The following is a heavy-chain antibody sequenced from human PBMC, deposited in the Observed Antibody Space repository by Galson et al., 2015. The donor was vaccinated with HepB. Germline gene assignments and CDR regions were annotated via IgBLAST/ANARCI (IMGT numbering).Heavy chain of an antibody. CDR3: ARDGDKYGSGSSDQY. D-gene: IGHD3-10*01. CDR2: IIPILGIA. J-gene: IGHJ4*02. V-gene: IGHV1-69*04. Sequence: SVKVSCKASGGTFSSYAISWVRQAPGQGLEWMGRIIPILGIANYAQKFQGRVTITSDKSTSTAYMELSSLRSEDTAVYYCARDGDKYGSGSSDQYWGQGTLVTVSS. CDR1: GGTFSSYA.